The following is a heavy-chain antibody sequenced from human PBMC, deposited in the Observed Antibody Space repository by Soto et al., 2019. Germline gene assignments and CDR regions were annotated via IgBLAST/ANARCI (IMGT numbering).Heavy chain of an antibody. CDR2: ISWDGGST. J-gene: IGHJ6*02. CDR1: GFTFDDYA. CDR3: AKDMSLLRSYYYYGMDV. Sequence: PGGSLRLSCAASGFTFDDYAMHWVRQAPGKGLEWVSLISWDGGSTYYADSVKGRFTISRDNSKNSLYLQMNSLRAEDTALYYCAKDMSLLRSYYYYGMDVWGQGTTVTVSS. V-gene: IGHV3-43D*04. D-gene: IGHD2-15*01.